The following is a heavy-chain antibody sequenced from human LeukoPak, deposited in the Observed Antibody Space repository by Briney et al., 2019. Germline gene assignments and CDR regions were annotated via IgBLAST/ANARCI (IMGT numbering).Heavy chain of an antibody. CDR1: GYSFGSYG. J-gene: IGHJ3*02. CDR2: ISAYNGNT. Sequence: ASVKVSCKASGYSFGSYGISWVRQAPGQGLEWMGWISAYNGNTNYAQKLQGRVTMTTDTSTSTAYMELRSLRSDDTAVYYCASSLLLRDPQGAFDIWGQGTMVTVSS. CDR3: ASSLLLRDPQGAFDI. D-gene: IGHD2-21*02. V-gene: IGHV1-18*01.